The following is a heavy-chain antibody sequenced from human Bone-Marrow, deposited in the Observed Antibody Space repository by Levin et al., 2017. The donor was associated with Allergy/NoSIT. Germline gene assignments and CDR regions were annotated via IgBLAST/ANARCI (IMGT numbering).Heavy chain of an antibody. CDR3: ARDGGNPCGSGDCDEFDY. CDR2: ISTDGGNI. Sequence: PGESLKISCEASGFIFDIYTIHWLRQAPGKGLEWVAVISTDGGNIYYADSVKGRFSISRDNSKNTVLLHMYALRLNDTATYYCARDGGNPCGSGDCDEFDYGGQGTLVTVS. D-gene: IGHD2-21*01. J-gene: IGHJ4*02. CDR1: GFIFDIYT. V-gene: IGHV3-30-3*01.